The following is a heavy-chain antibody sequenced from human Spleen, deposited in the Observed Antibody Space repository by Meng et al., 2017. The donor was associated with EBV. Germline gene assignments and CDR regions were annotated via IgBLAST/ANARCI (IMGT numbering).Heavy chain of an antibody. CDR1: GGTFSSDA. D-gene: IGHD3-10*01. CDR3: SSESGRGFTPDY. V-gene: IGHV1-69*01. J-gene: IGHJ4*02. CDR2: LIPMVGAP. Sequence: GQVVKSGAEVKKPGSPVKGPCRTSGGTFSSDAVSWVRQAPGQGLEWMGGLIPMVGAPHYAQKFQGRVTIIADESTSTHYMELSGLRSEDTALYFCSSESGRGFTPDYWGQGTLVTVSS.